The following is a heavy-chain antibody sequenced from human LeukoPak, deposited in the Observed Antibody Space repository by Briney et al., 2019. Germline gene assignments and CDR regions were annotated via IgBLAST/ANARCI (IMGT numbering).Heavy chain of an antibody. CDR2: IYYSEST. J-gene: IGHJ4*02. V-gene: IGHV4-59*01. D-gene: IGHD2/OR15-2a*01. CDR3: ARGRCRNSGCRPYFDY. CDR1: GDSISNYY. Sequence: SETLSLTCTVSGDSISNYYWSWIRQPPGKGLEWMGYIYYSESTHYNPSLKSRVTISTDTSKSQFSLNLRSVTAEDTGIYYCARGRCRNSGCRPYFDYWGQGTQVTVSS.